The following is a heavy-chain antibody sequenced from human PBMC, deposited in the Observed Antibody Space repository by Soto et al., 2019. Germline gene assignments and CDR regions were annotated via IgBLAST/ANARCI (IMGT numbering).Heavy chain of an antibody. V-gene: IGHV3-23*01. J-gene: IGHJ6*02. Sequence: VGSLRLSCAASGFTFSSYAMSWVRQAPGKGLEWVSAISGSGGSTDYADSVKGRFTISRDNSKNTLYLQMNSLRAEDTAVYYCAKGGAYYDFWSGYSPDMDVWGQGTTVTVSS. D-gene: IGHD3-3*01. CDR1: GFTFSSYA. CDR3: AKGGAYYDFWSGYSPDMDV. CDR2: ISGSGGST.